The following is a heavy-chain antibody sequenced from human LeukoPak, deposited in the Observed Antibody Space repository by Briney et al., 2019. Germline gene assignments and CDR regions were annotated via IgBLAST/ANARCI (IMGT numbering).Heavy chain of an antibody. Sequence: ASVKVSCKASGYTFTSYYMHWVRQAPGQGLEWMGIINPSGGSTSYAQKFQGRVTMTRDMSTSTVYMELSSLRSEDTAVYYCARGDSSSWYGPLFDYWGQGTLVTVSS. CDR3: ARGDSSSWYGPLFDY. CDR2: INPSGGST. D-gene: IGHD6-13*01. CDR1: GYTFTSYY. J-gene: IGHJ4*02. V-gene: IGHV1-46*01.